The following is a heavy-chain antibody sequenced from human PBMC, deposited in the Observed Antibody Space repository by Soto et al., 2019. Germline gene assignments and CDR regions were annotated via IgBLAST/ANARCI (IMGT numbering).Heavy chain of an antibody. J-gene: IGHJ5*02. CDR2: TYYRSKWYN. CDR3: ARHVLLTVVPAAIEVVALNWFDP. D-gene: IGHD2-2*01. CDR1: GDSVSSNSAA. Sequence: PSQTLSLTCAISGDSVSSNSAAWNWIRQSPSRGLEWLGRTYYRSKWYNDYAVSVKSRIIINPDTSKNQFSLKLSSVTAADTAVYYCARHVLLTVVPAAIEVVALNWFDPWGQGTLVTVSS. V-gene: IGHV6-1*01.